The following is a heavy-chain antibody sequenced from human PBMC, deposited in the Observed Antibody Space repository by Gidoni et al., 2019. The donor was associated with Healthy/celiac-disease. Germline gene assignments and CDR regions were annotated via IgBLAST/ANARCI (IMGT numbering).Heavy chain of an antibody. V-gene: IGHV5-51*01. J-gene: IGHJ5*02. D-gene: IGHD6-6*01. CDR3: ARHKGYSSSSRWFDP. CDR2: IYPGDSDT. CDR1: GYSFTSYW. Sequence: EVQLVQSGAEVKKPGESLKISCKGSGYSFTSYWIGWVRQMPGKGLEWMGIIYPGDSDTRYSPSFQDQVTISADKSISTAYLQWSSLKSSDTAMYYCARHKGYSSSSRWFDPWGQGTLVTVSS.